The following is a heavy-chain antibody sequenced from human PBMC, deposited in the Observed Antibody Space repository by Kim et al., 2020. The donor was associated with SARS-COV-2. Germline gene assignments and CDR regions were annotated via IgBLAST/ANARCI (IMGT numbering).Heavy chain of an antibody. CDR2: IESDGSST. CDR3: IRDNVQLGDP. J-gene: IGHJ5*02. CDR1: GFTFSQYW. Sequence: GGSLRLSCAASGFTFSQYWMHWVRQVPGQGLVWVSQIESDGSSTTYVEAVPGRFSISRDNAKNTLYLQMNSLRVEDTAIYYCIRDNVQLGDPWGEG. D-gene: IGHD7-27*01. V-gene: IGHV3-74*01.